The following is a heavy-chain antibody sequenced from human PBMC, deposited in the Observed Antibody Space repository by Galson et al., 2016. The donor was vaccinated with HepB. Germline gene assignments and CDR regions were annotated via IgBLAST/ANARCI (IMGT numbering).Heavy chain of an antibody. D-gene: IGHD2-21*02. CDR1: GFTFSSYA. CDR2: ISYDGTVK. J-gene: IGHJ4*02. CDR3: ARVSHVSYCAGDCYFLDY. V-gene: IGHV3-30*09. Sequence: SLRLSCAASGFTFSSYALHWVRQAPGRGLDWVAFISYDGTVKYYADSVKGRFAFSRDNSRNTLYLEMSSLQTDDTAVYYCARVSHVSYCAGDCYFLDYWGQGTLVTVSP.